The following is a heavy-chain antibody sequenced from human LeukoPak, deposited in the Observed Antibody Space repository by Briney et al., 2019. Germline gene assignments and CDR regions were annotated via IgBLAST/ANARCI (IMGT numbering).Heavy chain of an antibody. D-gene: IGHD3-22*01. V-gene: IGHV3-23*01. CDR2: ISTSGRAT. CDR1: GFAFSTYA. J-gene: IGHJ4*02. Sequence: PGGSLRLSCAASGFAFSTYAMTWVRQAPEKGLQWVSTISTSGRATYYADSVEGRFTISRDNAKNSLYLQMNSLRDEDTAVYYCTRGFCYDTSSYYYEGDYWGQGTLVTVSS. CDR3: TRGFCYDTSSYYYEGDY.